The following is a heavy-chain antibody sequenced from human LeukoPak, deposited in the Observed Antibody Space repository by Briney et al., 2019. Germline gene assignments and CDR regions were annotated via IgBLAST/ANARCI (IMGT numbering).Heavy chain of an antibody. CDR3: AKDFRATPAAMLRDY. CDR1: GFTFSSYA. D-gene: IGHD2-2*01. CDR2: ISGSGGST. Sequence: GGSLRLSCAASGFTFSSYAMSWVRQAPGKGLEWVSAISGSGGSTYYADSVKGRFTISRDNSKNTLYLQMNSLRAEDTAVYYCAKDFRATPAAMLRDYWGQGTLVTVSS. J-gene: IGHJ4*02. V-gene: IGHV3-23*01.